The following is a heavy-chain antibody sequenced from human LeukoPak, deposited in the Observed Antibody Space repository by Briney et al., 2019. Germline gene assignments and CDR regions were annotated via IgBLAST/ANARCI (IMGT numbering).Heavy chain of an antibody. CDR1: GGTFSSYA. V-gene: IGHV1-69*05. D-gene: IGHD6-13*01. Sequence: SVKVSCKASGGTFSSYAISWVRQAPGQGLEWMGRIIPIFGTANYAQKFQGRVTITTDESTSTANMELSSLRSEDTAVYYCARGGGAAADYSYYYMDVWGKGTTVTVSS. CDR3: ARGGGAAADYSYYYMDV. J-gene: IGHJ6*03. CDR2: IIPIFGTA.